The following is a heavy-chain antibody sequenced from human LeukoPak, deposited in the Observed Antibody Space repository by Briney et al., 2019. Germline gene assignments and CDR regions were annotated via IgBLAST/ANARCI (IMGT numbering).Heavy chain of an antibody. Sequence: GGSLRLSCAASGFTFSSYWMSWVRQAPGKGPEWVANIKQDGSEKYYVDSVKGRFTISRDNAKNSLYLQMYSLRAEDTAVYYCARAHKLRYFDWLYNYWGQGTLVTVSS. D-gene: IGHD3-9*01. CDR1: GFTFSSYW. V-gene: IGHV3-7*03. J-gene: IGHJ4*02. CDR3: ARAHKLRYFDWLYNY. CDR2: IKQDGSEK.